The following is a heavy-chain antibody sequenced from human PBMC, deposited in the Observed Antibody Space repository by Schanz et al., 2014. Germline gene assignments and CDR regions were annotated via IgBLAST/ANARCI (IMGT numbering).Heavy chain of an antibody. CDR1: GYTFNNHG. J-gene: IGHJ6*02. Sequence: QVQLVQSGGEVKKPGASATVSCKASGYTFNNHGISWVRQAPGQGLEWMGWISVYHGHTNYAEKVHGRVTMTTDTSPSTAYMELRILISDDTAVYYCVRHAGWAFGDYHDMDVWGRWTSVTVSS. CDR3: VRHAGWAFGDYHDMDV. V-gene: IGHV1-18*01. D-gene: IGHD3-10*01. CDR2: ISVYHGHT.